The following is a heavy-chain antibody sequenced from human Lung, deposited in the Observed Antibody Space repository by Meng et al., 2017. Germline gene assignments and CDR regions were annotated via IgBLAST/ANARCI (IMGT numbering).Heavy chain of an antibody. J-gene: IGHJ4*02. CDR2: INHSGST. Sequence: VQSQQWGAGLLKPSEPPSLTCVVSGGSFSDYYWSWIRQPPGQGLEWIGEINHSGSTNYNPSLESRATISVDTSQNNLSLKLSSVTAADSAVYYCARGPTTMAHDFNYWGQGTLVTVSS. V-gene: IGHV4-34*01. D-gene: IGHD4-11*01. CDR3: ARGPTTMAHDFNY. CDR1: GGSFSDYY.